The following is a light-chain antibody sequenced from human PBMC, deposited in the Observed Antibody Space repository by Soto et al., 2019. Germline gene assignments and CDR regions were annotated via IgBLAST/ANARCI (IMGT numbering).Light chain of an antibody. CDR1: QSVSTN. V-gene: IGKV3-15*01. CDR2: RAS. Sequence: EIVMTQSPAILPVSPGERATLYCRARQSVSTNLAWFQQKHGQTPRLLFNRASTGATGIPARFTGSGSGTEFILTISSLPSEDFEVYYCQQYDIWPPTFGQGTKVDIK. CDR3: QQYDIWPPT. J-gene: IGKJ1*01.